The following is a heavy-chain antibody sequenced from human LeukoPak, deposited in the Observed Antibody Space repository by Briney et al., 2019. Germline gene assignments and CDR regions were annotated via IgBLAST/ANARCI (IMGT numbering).Heavy chain of an antibody. V-gene: IGHV3-48*03. Sequence: TGGSLRLSCAASGFTFSTYEMNWVRQAPGKGLEWVSYISSTGSNIYYADSVKGRFTISRDNAKNSLYLLMNSLRTEDTAVYYCAATYYYDGSGDYWGQGTPVTVSS. CDR3: AATYYYDGSGDY. J-gene: IGHJ4*02. D-gene: IGHD3-22*01. CDR2: ISSTGSNI. CDR1: GFTFSTYE.